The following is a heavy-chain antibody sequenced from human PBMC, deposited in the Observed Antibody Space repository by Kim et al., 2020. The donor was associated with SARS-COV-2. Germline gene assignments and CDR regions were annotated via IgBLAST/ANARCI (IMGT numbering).Heavy chain of an antibody. CDR1: GYTFTSYG. CDR2: ISAYNGNT. CDR3: ASNYYGSGSSGGYYYYGMDV. Sequence: ASVKVSCKASGYTFTSYGISWVRQAPGQGLEWMGWISAYNGNTNYAQKLQGRVTMTTDTSTSTAYMELRSLRSDDTAVYYCASNYYGSGSSGGYYYYGMDVWGQGTTVTVSS. D-gene: IGHD3-10*01. V-gene: IGHV1-18*01. J-gene: IGHJ6*02.